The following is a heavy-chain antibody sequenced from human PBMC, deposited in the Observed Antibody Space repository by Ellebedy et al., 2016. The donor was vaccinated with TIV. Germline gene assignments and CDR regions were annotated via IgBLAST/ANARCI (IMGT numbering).Heavy chain of an antibody. Sequence: PGGSLRLSCAASGFTLSSYSMNWVRQAPGKGLEWVSSISSTSTYIYYADSMKGRFTISRDNAKNSLYLQMNSLRAEDTAVYYCARDADSGYVTGVNWFDPWGQGTLVTVSS. D-gene: IGHD5-12*01. J-gene: IGHJ5*02. V-gene: IGHV3-21*01. CDR1: GFTLSSYS. CDR2: ISSTSTYI. CDR3: ARDADSGYVTGVNWFDP.